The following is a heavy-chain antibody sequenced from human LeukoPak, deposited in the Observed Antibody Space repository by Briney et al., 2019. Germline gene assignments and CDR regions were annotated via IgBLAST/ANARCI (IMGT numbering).Heavy chain of an antibody. CDR2: INQSGST. J-gene: IGHJ5*02. D-gene: IGHD3-22*01. CDR1: GGSFSGYY. CDR3: ARGQATYYYDTRGNWFDP. V-gene: IGHV4-34*01. Sequence: SETLSLTCGVYGGSFSGYYWSWIRQPPGKGLEWIGEINQSGSTNYNPSLKSRVTISIDMAKNQFSLKLSSVTAADTAVYHCARGQATYYYDTRGNWFDPWGQGTLVTVSS.